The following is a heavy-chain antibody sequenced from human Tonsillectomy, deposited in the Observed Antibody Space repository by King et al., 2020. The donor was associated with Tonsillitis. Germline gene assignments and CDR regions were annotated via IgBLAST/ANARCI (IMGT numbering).Heavy chain of an antibody. J-gene: IGHJ6*02. CDR1: GFSLSNVRMG. D-gene: IGHD5-24*01. CDR3: ARTSWGRWLQYFGMDV. V-gene: IGHV2-26*01. Sequence: TLKESGPVLVKPTETLTLTCTVSGFSLSNVRMGVSWIRQPPGKALEWLAHIFSNDEKSYSASLKSRLTISKDTSKSQLVLTMTNMDPVDTGTYYCARTSWGRWLQYFGMDVWGRGTTVTVSS. CDR2: IFSNDEK.